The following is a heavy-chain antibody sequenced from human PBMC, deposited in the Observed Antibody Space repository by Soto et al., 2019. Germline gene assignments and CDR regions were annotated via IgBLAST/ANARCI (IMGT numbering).Heavy chain of an antibody. CDR3: AKNQAERFLGLPPPFYYRNV. Sequence: PSETLSLTCTVSGDSISGYYWSWIRQAPGKGLEWIGYTYYTGRTDYNPSLKSRVTMSVDTSKNKFSLELTSVTAADTAVYYCAKNQAERFLGLPPPFYYRNVGGKGTRFTVSS. D-gene: IGHD3-3*01. CDR1: GDSISGYY. J-gene: IGHJ6*03. V-gene: IGHV4-59*01. CDR2: TYYTGRT.